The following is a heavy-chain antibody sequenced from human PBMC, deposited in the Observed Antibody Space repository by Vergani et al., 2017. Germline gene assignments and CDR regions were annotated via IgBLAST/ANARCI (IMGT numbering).Heavy chain of an antibody. CDR2: ISGSSSYV. V-gene: IGHV3-21*01. CDR1: GFSFRSYS. Sequence: EVQLLESGGALVQPGGSLRLSCAASGFSFRSYSMNWVRQAPGKGLEWVASISGSSSYVFYRDSVEGRFTITRDNAKKSVYVQMNRLRAEDTAMYFCARGLWDCTHIRCSAPSYWGQGTQVTVSS. CDR3: ARGLWDCTHIRCSAPSY. J-gene: IGHJ1*01. D-gene: IGHD2-8*01.